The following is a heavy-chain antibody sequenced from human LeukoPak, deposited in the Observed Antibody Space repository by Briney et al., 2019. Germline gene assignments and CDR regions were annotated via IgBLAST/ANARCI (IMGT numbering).Heavy chain of an antibody. CDR1: GGSIRTYY. V-gene: IGHV4-59*01. Sequence: SETLSLTCTVSGGSIRTYYWSWIRQPPGKGLEWIGYIYYSGSTNYNPSLKSRVTISVDTSKNQFSLKLSSVTAADTAVYYCARLIVGATNWFDPWGQGTLVTVSS. CDR2: IYYSGST. J-gene: IGHJ5*02. D-gene: IGHD1-26*01. CDR3: ARLIVGATNWFDP.